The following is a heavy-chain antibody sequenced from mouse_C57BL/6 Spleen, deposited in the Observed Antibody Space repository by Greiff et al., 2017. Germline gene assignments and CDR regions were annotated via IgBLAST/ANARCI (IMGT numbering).Heavy chain of an antibody. CDR3: ARGAPMDD. V-gene: IGHV1-54*01. CDR2: INPGSGGT. J-gene: IGHJ4*01. Sequence: VQLQQSGAELVRPGTSVKVSCKASGYAFTNYLIEWVKQRPGQGLEWIGVINPGSGGTNYNEKFKGKATLTADKSSSTAYMQLSSLTSEDSAVYFCARGAPMDDWGQGTSVTVSS. CDR1: GYAFTNYL.